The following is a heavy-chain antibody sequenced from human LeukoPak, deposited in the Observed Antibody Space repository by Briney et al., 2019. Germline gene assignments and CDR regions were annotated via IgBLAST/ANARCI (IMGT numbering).Heavy chain of an antibody. CDR1: EFTFSRYA. Sequence: GGSLRLSCAASEFTFSRYAMHWVRQAPGKGLEWVAVISHDGSNKYYADSVKGRFTISRDNSKNTLYLQMNSLRAEDTAVYYCAKADLYYYDSSGYPNWGQGTLVTVSS. J-gene: IGHJ4*02. D-gene: IGHD3-22*01. CDR2: ISHDGSNK. V-gene: IGHV3-30*04. CDR3: AKADLYYYDSSGYPN.